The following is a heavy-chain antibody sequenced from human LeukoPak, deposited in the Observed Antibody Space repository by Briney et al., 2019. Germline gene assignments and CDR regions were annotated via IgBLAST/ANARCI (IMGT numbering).Heavy chain of an antibody. V-gene: IGHV1-69*04. CDR1: GGTFSSYA. CDR3: ARDLQGVTRGFDP. Sequence: GASVKVSCKASGGTFSSYAISWVRQAPGQGLEWMGRIIPILGIANYAQKFQGRVTITADKSTSTAYMELSSLRSEDTAVYYCARDLQGVTRGFDPWGQGTLVTVSS. D-gene: IGHD4-17*01. CDR2: IIPILGIA. J-gene: IGHJ5*02.